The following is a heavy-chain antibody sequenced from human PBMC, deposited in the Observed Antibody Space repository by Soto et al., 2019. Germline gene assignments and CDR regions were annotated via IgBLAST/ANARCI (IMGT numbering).Heavy chain of an antibody. V-gene: IGHV3-33*01. CDR2: LWYDGSNK. CDR1: GFTFSNYG. CDR3: ARDRTGSYYGPFDC. J-gene: IGHJ4*02. D-gene: IGHD1-26*01. Sequence: PGGSLRLSCAASGFTFSNYGMHWVRQAPGQGLEWVALLWYDGSNKYYADSVKGRFTISRDNSKNTLYLQMNSLRDEDTAVYYCARDRTGSYYGPFDCWGQGTLVTVSS.